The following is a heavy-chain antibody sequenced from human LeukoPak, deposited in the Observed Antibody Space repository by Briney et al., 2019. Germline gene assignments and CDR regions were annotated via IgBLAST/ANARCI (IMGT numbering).Heavy chain of an antibody. CDR2: LSKSGNT. D-gene: IGHD3-9*01. Sequence: SETLSLTCTVSGVSISSYYWGWIRLPPGKGLEWIGYLSKSGNTNYSPSLKSRVTIFGDTSKNQFFLKLSSVTAADTAVYYCARARYVNSFYAFDIWGQGTLVTVSS. V-gene: IGHV4-59*01. CDR1: GVSISSYY. CDR3: ARARYVNSFYAFDI. J-gene: IGHJ3*02.